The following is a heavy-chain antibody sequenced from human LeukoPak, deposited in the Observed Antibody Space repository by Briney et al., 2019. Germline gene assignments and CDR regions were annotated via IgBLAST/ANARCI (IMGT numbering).Heavy chain of an antibody. V-gene: IGHV3-66*04. CDR1: GFTASSTS. CDR3: ARRRGGYGDGDFDY. Sequence: PGGSLRLSCAASGFTASSTSIIWVRQAPGKGLECVSYIRGGTSTEYAEYVRGGFTISRDDAKNTVYLQMNSLRVEDTSVYYCARRRGGYGDGDFDYWGQGTLVTVSS. J-gene: IGHJ4*02. D-gene: IGHD4-17*01. CDR2: IRGGTST.